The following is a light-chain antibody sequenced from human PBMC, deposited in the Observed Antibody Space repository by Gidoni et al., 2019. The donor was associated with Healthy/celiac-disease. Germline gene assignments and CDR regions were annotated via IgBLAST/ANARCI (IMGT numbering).Light chain of an antibody. V-gene: IGKV3-20*01. Sequence: EIVLTQSPVTLSLSPGERATISCRASQSVSSSYLAWYQQKPGQAPRLLIYGASSRATGIPDRFSGSGSGTDFTLTISRLEPEDFAVYYCQQYGSSPALTFGGGTKVEIK. CDR3: QQYGSSPALT. CDR1: QSVSSSY. CDR2: GAS. J-gene: IGKJ4*01.